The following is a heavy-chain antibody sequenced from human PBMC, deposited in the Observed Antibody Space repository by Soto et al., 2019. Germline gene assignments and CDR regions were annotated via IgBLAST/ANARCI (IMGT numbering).Heavy chain of an antibody. Sequence: SVKVSCKASGGTFSSYAISWVRQAPGQGLEWMGGIIPIFGTANYAQKFQGRVTITADESTSTAYMELSSLRSEDTAVYYCARGYGGNSAEYFQHWGQGTLVTVSS. CDR2: IIPIFGTA. J-gene: IGHJ1*01. D-gene: IGHD4-17*01. V-gene: IGHV1-69*13. CDR3: ARGYGGNSAEYFQH. CDR1: GGTFSSYA.